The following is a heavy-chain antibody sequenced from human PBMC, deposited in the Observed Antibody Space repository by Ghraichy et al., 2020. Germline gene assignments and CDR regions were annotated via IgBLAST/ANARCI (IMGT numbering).Heavy chain of an antibody. D-gene: IGHD3-3*01. CDR1: GGSFSGYY. CDR3: ARGIGFYDFWSGYSPHKNWFDP. CDR2: INHSGST. J-gene: IGHJ5*02. Sequence: SETLSLTCAVYGGSFSGYYWSWIRQPPGKGLEWIGEINHSGSTNYNPSLKSRVTISVDTSKNQFSLKLSSVTAADTAVYYCARGIGFYDFWSGYSPHKNWFDPWGQGTLVTVSS. V-gene: IGHV4-34*01.